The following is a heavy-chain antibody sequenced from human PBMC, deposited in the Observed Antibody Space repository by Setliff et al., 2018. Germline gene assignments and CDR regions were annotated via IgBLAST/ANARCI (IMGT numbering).Heavy chain of an antibody. V-gene: IGHV3-23*01. CDR3: ARTCSGSGCYAGLES. J-gene: IGHJ4*02. CDR2: ISGHGSRT. CDR1: GFTFSSYA. D-gene: IGHD2-15*01. Sequence: GSLRLSCAASGFTFSSYAMTWVRQAPGKGLEWVSGISGHGSRTYYADSVKGRSTISRDNSKNTLYLQMNSLRPEDTAVYYCARTCSGSGCYAGLESWGQGTPVTV.